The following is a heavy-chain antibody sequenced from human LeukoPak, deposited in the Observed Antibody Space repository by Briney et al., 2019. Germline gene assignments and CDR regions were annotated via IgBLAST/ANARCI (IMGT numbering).Heavy chain of an antibody. J-gene: IGHJ3*02. V-gene: IGHV3-30*04. CDR2: ISYDGSNK. D-gene: IGHD3-10*01. CDR3: AREGALHAFDI. Sequence: GRSPRLSCAASGFTFSSYAMHWVRQAPGKGLEWVAVISYDGSNKYYADSVKGRFTISRDNSKNTLYLQMNSLRAEDTAVYYCAREGALHAFDIWGQGTMVTVSS. CDR1: GFTFSSYA.